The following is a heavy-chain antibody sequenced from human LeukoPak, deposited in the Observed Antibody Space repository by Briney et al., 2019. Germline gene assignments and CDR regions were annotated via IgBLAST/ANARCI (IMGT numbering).Heavy chain of an antibody. CDR2: NYYSGST. V-gene: IGHV4-59*01. CDR3: AREVAAGEYFDY. CDR1: GGSISSYY. J-gene: IGHJ4*02. Sequence: PSETLSLSCTVSGGSISSYYWSWIRQPPGKGLEWIGYNYYSGSTNYNPSLKSRVTISVDTSENQFSLKLSSVTAADTAVYYCAREVAAGEYFDYWGQGTLVTVSS. D-gene: IGHD6-25*01.